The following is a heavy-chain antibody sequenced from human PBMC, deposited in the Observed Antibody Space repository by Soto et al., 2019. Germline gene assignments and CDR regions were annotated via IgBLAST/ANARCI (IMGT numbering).Heavy chain of an antibody. Sequence: GGSLRLSCAASGFTFSDYYMSWIRQAPGKGLEWVSYISSSSSYTNYADSVKGRFTISRDNAKNSLYLQMNSLRAEDTAVYYCARVFRGGYGYFDYWGQGTLVTVSS. CDR1: GFTFSDYY. CDR3: ARVFRGGYGYFDY. V-gene: IGHV3-11*06. CDR2: ISSSSSYT. D-gene: IGHD5-12*01. J-gene: IGHJ4*02.